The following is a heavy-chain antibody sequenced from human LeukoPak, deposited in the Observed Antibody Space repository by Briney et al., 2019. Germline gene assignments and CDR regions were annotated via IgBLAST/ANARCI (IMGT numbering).Heavy chain of an antibody. V-gene: IGHV1-2*02. CDR1: GYTFTGYY. CDR3: AKSSNWFDNYFDP. D-gene: IGHD6-13*01. CDR2: INPNSGGT. J-gene: IGHJ5*02. Sequence: ASVKVSCKASGYTFTGYYMHWVRQAPGQGLEWMGWINPNSGGTNYAQKFQGRVTLTRDTSVTTAYMELSWLRSDDTAVYYCAKSSNWFDNYFDPWGQGTLVTVSS.